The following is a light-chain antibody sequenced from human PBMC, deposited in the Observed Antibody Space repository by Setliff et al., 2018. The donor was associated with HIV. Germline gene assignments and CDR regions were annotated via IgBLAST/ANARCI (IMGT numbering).Light chain of an antibody. J-gene: IGLJ1*01. CDR1: SSDVGDYQS. CDR3: SSYTSSSTPYV. Sequence: QSALTQPASVSGSPGQSITISCSGISSDVGDYQSVSWYQQHPGKAPKLMIYEVSDRPSGVSNRFSGSKSGNTASLTISGLQAKDEADYYCSSYTSSSTPYVFGTGTKVTVL. CDR2: EVS. V-gene: IGLV2-14*01.